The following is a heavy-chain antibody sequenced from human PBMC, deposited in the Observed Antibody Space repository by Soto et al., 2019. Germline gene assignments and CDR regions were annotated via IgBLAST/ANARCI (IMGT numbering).Heavy chain of an antibody. V-gene: IGHV3-23*01. CDR2: ISGSGDFT. Sequence: EVQLLESGGGLVQPGGSLRLSCAASGFTFSSYAMSWVRQAPGKGLEWVSVISGSGDFTFHADSVKGRFTISRDNSKNAGERRVNALRGGGRAVDGCGEGQGGRGGWG. J-gene: IGHJ6*01. CDR1: GFTFSSYA. D-gene: IGHD3-16*01. CDR3: GEGQGGRGG.